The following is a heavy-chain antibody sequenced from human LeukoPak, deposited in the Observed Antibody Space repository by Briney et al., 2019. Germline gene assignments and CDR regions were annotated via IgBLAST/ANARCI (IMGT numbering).Heavy chain of an antibody. J-gene: IGHJ3*02. Sequence: SETLSLTCTVSGGSVSSGTYYWSWIRQPPGEGLEWIGYIYYSGSTNYNPSLKSRVTISVDTSKNQFPLKLSSVTAADTAVYYCARVEWFGELSPFDIWGQGTMVTVSS. CDR1: GGSVSSGTYY. V-gene: IGHV4-61*01. D-gene: IGHD3-10*01. CDR2: IYYSGST. CDR3: ARVEWFGELSPFDI.